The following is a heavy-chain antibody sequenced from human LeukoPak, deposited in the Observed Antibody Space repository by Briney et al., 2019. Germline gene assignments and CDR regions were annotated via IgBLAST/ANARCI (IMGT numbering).Heavy chain of an antibody. CDR1: GYTISSGNY. CDR2: IHPSGTT. D-gene: IGHD3/OR15-3a*01. V-gene: IGHV4-38-2*02. CDR3: ARDAGYDFLTGYPFGY. Sequence: SETLSLTCTVSGYTISSGNYWGWIRQPPGEGLEWIGSIHPSGTTYYNPSLKSRVTVSVDTSKNQFSLSLSAVTAADTAVYYCARDAGYDFLTGYPFGYWGQGTLVIVSS. J-gene: IGHJ4*02.